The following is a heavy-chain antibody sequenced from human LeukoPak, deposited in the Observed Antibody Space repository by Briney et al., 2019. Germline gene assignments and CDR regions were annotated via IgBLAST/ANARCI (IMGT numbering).Heavy chain of an antibody. CDR2: ISGSGCST. V-gene: IGHV3-23*01. CDR1: GFTFSSYA. J-gene: IGHJ4*02. D-gene: IGHD2-2*01. CDR3: AKSGSSTSRTTFDY. Sequence: GGSLRLSCAASGFTFSSYAMSWVRQAPGKGLEWVSAISGSGCSTYYADSVKGRFTISRDNSKNTLYLQMNSLRAEDTAVYYCAKSGSSTSRTTFDYWGQGTLVTVSS.